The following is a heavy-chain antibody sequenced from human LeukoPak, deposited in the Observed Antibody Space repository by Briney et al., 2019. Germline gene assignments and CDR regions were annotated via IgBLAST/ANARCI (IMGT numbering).Heavy chain of an antibody. D-gene: IGHD6-19*01. CDR1: GLTFRNYW. Sequence: GGSLRLSCAASGLTFRNYWMTWVRQAPGKGLEWVATIKQDGSERYYVDSVKGQFTISRDNAKNSLYLQMNSLRAEDTAVYYCARERSGWYERWLDYWRQGTLVTVSS. CDR2: IKQDGSER. J-gene: IGHJ4*02. CDR3: ARERSGWYERWLDY. V-gene: IGHV3-7*01.